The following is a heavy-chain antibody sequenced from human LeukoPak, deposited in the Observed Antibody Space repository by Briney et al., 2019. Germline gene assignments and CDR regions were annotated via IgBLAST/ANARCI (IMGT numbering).Heavy chain of an antibody. D-gene: IGHD3-22*01. CDR2: IYYSGST. Sequence: PSETLSLTCTVSGGSISSYYWSWIRQPPGKGLEWIGYIYYSGSTNYNPSLKSRVTISVDTSKNQFSLKLSSVTAADTAVYYCARQAPRIGYDSSGPHAFDIWGQGTMVTVSS. V-gene: IGHV4-59*08. CDR1: GGSISSYY. J-gene: IGHJ3*02. CDR3: ARQAPRIGYDSSGPHAFDI.